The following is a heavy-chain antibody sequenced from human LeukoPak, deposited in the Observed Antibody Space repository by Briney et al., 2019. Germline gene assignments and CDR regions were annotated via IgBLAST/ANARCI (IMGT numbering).Heavy chain of an antibody. V-gene: IGHV3-20*04. CDR3: ARANHYASGSPSSFDY. CDR1: GFTFDDYG. Sequence: RPGGSLRLSCAASGFTFDDYGMSWVRQAPGKGLEWVSGINWNGGSTGYADSVKGRFTISRDNAKNSLYLQMNSLRAEDTAFYYCARANHYASGSPSSFDYWGQGTLVTVSS. D-gene: IGHD3-10*01. J-gene: IGHJ4*02. CDR2: INWNGGST.